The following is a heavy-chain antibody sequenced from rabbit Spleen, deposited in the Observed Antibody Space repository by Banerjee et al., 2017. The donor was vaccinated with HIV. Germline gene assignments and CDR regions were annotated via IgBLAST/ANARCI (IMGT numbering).Heavy chain of an antibody. Sequence: VESGGDLVKPGASLTLTCTASGVSFSFSNYMCWVRQAPGKGLEWIGCVDVGSSGFTYFANWAKGRFTISKTSSTTVTLKMTSLTAADTATYFCARDLAGVIGWNFGWWGQGTLVTVS. CDR1: GVSFSFSNY. CDR2: VDVGSSGFT. V-gene: IGHV1S40*01. CDR3: ARDLAGVIGWNFGW. D-gene: IGHD4-1*01. J-gene: IGHJ4*01.